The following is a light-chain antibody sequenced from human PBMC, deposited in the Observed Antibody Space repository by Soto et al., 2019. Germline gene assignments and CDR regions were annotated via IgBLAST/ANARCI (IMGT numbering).Light chain of an antibody. CDR1: SSDVGGYNY. V-gene: IGLV2-14*01. CDR3: SSYTSSSTLVV. J-gene: IGLJ2*01. CDR2: DVS. Sequence: QSALTQPASVSGSPGQSITISCTGTSSDVGGYNYVSWYQQHPGKAPKLMIYDVSNRPSGVSNRFSGSKSGNTVSLTIPGLQAEDEADYYCSSYTSSSTLVVFGGGTKLTVL.